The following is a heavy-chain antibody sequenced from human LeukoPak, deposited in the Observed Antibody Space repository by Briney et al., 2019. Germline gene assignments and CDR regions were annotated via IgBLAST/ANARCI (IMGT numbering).Heavy chain of an antibody. V-gene: IGHV4-39*07. CDR1: GGSISSSSYY. D-gene: IGHD1-26*01. CDR2: IYYSGST. Sequence: PSETLSLTCTVSGGSISSSSYYWGWIRQPPGKGLEWIGSIYYSGSTYYNPSLKSRVTISVDTSKNQFSLKLSSVTAADTAVYYCARGKNAGKWDPPGFDYWGQGTLVTVSS. J-gene: IGHJ4*02. CDR3: ARGKNAGKWDPPGFDY.